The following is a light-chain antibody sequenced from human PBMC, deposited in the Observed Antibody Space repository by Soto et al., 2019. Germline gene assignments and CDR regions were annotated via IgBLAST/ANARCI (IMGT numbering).Light chain of an antibody. CDR3: AAGDDSLNGHAV. J-gene: IGLJ7*01. CDR1: TSNVGTNS. V-gene: IGLV1-44*01. CDR2: NNN. Sequence: SVLTQPPSASGTPGQRFTISCSGSTSNVGTNSVIWYQQLPGLAPKLLLYNNNHRPSGVPDRFSGSKSGTSASLAISGLQAEDEADYYCAAGDDSLNGHAVFGGGTQLTVL.